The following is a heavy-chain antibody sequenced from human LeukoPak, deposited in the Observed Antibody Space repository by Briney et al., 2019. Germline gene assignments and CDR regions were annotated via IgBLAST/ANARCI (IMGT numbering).Heavy chain of an antibody. CDR3: ARGVYIAAAQYGY. CDR2: IYYSGTP. V-gene: IGHV4-59*01. J-gene: IGHJ4*02. CDR1: GGSISSYY. Sequence: SETLSLTCTVSGGSISSYYWSWIRQPPGKGLEWIGYIYYSGTPNYNPSLKSRVTISVDTSKNQFSLKLSSVTAADTAVYYCARGVYIAAAQYGYWGQGTLVAVSS. D-gene: IGHD6-13*01.